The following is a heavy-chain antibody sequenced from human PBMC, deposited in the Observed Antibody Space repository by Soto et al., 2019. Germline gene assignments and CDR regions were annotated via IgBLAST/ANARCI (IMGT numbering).Heavy chain of an antibody. Sequence: ASVKVSCKASGYTFTSYATNGVRQAPGQRLEWMGWINAGNGNTKYSQKFQGRVTITRDTSASTAYMELSSLRSEDTAVYYCARSVGAALSDYWGQGTLVTVSS. CDR3: ARSVGAALSDY. CDR2: INAGNGNT. V-gene: IGHV1-3*01. J-gene: IGHJ4*02. CDR1: GYTFTSYA. D-gene: IGHD1-26*01.